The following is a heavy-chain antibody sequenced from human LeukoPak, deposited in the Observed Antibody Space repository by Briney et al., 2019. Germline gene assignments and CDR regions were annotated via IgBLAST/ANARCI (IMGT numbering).Heavy chain of an antibody. CDR1: GLTSSSYE. CDR3: AELGITMIGGV. CDR2: ISSSGSTI. D-gene: IGHD3-10*02. Sequence: GGSLRLSCAASGLTSSSYEMNWVRQAPGRGLEWVSYISSSGSTIYYADSVKGRFTISRDNAKNSLYLQMNSLRAEDTAVYYCAELGITMIGGVWGKGTTVTISS. J-gene: IGHJ6*04. V-gene: IGHV3-48*03.